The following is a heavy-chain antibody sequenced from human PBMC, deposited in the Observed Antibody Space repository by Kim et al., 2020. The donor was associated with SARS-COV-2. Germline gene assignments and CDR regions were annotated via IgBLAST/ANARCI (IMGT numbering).Heavy chain of an antibody. Sequence: ASVKVSCKASGYTFTGYYMHWVRQAPGQGLEWMGWINPNSGGTNYAQKFQGWVTMTRDTSISTAYMELSRLRSDDTAVYYCARAQIAAAPHFDYWGQGTLVTVSS. CDR1: GYTFTGYY. CDR2: INPNSGGT. J-gene: IGHJ4*02. CDR3: ARAQIAAAPHFDY. V-gene: IGHV1-2*04. D-gene: IGHD6-13*01.